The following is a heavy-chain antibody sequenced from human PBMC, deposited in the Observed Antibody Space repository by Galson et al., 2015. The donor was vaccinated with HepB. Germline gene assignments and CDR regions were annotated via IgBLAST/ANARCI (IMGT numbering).Heavy chain of an antibody. D-gene: IGHD1-7*01. V-gene: IGHV3-21*01. CDR2: ISSSSSYI. CDR3: ARDQNYEDAFDI. CDR1: GFTFSSYS. Sequence: SLRLSCAASGFTFSSYSMNWVRQAPGKGLEWVSSISSSSSYIYYADSVKGRFTISRDNAKNSLYLQMNSLRAEDTAVYYCARDQNYEDAFDIWGQGAMVSISS. J-gene: IGHJ3*02.